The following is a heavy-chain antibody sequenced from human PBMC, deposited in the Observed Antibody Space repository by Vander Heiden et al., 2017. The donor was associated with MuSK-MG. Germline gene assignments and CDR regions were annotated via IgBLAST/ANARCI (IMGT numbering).Heavy chain of an antibody. V-gene: IGHV3-21*03. J-gene: IGHJ2*01. CDR2: ISSGSSYI. CDR3: ARDVYGDQRRYWYFDL. CDR1: GFPFSSYS. D-gene: IGHD4-17*01. Sequence: EVQLVESGGGLVKPGGSLRLSCAASGFPFSSYSMNWVRQAPGKGLEWVSSISSGSSYINYADSVRGRFTISRDNAKNSLYLKMNSLRAEETAVYYCARDVYGDQRRYWYFDLWGRGTLVTVSS.